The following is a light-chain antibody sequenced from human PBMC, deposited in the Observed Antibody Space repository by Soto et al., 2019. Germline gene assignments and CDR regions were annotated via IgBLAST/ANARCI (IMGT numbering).Light chain of an antibody. CDR2: RNN. CDR3: AAWDDSLSGPV. CDR1: SSNIGTNY. J-gene: IGLJ3*02. Sequence: QSVLTQPSSASETPGQRVSISCSGSSSNIGTNYVYWYQQLPGTAPQLLIYRNNQRPSGVPDRFSGSKSGTSASLAISGLRSEDEADYYCAAWDDSLSGPVFGGGTKVTVL. V-gene: IGLV1-47*01.